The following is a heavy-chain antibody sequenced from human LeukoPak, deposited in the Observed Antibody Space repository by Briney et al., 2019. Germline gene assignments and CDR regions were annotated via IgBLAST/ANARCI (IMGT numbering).Heavy chain of an antibody. D-gene: IGHD1-26*01. V-gene: IGHV4-61*08. CDR3: ATNRVGTYDRPFDI. Sequence: SETLSLTCTVSGGSISSGDYYWSWIRQPPGKGLEWIGDIHYTGTTKYNPSVKSRVTISIDTSKNQFSLELSSVTATDTAVYFCATNRVGTYDRPFDIWGQGTMVTVSS. J-gene: IGHJ3*02. CDR2: IHYTGTT. CDR1: GGSISSGDYY.